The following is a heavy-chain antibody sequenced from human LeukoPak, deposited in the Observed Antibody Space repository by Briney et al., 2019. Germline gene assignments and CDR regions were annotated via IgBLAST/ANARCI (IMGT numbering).Heavy chain of an antibody. Sequence: GGSLRLSCAASGFTFSIYSLNWVRQAPGKGLVWVSSISSSSSFISYADSVKGRFTISRDNAKNSLYLQMNSLRAEDTAVYYCAKNRKSSSSDFDYWGQGTLVTVSS. CDR2: ISSSSSFI. V-gene: IGHV3-21*06. CDR1: GFTFSIYS. D-gene: IGHD6-6*01. CDR3: AKNRKSSSSDFDY. J-gene: IGHJ4*02.